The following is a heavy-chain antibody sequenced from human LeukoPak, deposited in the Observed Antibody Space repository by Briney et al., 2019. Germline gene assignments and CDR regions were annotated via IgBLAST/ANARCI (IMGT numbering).Heavy chain of an antibody. V-gene: IGHV3-7*03. Sequence: GGSLRLSCAASGFTFSNAWMSWVRQAPGKGLEWVGNIKEDGHERYYVDSVKGRFTISRDNAKNSLYLQMNSLRAEDTAVYYCARSRVLSGWYNNWFDPWGQGTLVTVS. CDR2: IKEDGHER. CDR3: ARSRVLSGWYNNWFDP. J-gene: IGHJ5*02. D-gene: IGHD6-19*01. CDR1: GFTFSNAW.